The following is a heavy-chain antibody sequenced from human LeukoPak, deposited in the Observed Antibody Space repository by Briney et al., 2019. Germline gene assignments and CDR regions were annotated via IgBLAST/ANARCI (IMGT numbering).Heavy chain of an antibody. J-gene: IGHJ4*02. CDR1: GYTVTSYD. Sequence: VASVKVSCKASGYTVTSYDINWVRQATGQELEWMGWMNPNSGNTGYAQKFQGRVTMTRNTSISTAYMELSSLRSEDTAVYYCARKSNTSSGWFAFDYWGQGALVTVSS. CDR2: MNPNSGNT. CDR3: ARKSNTSSGWFAFDY. D-gene: IGHD6-19*01. V-gene: IGHV1-8*01.